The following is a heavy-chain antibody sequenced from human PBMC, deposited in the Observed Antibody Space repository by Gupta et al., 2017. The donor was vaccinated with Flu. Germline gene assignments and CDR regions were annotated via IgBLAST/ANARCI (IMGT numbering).Heavy chain of an antibody. CDR3: ARGTYGGFSEGFDS. D-gene: IGHD5-12*01. J-gene: IGHJ4*02. CDR2: IYRSGNT. CDR1: GYSISSGYF. Sequence: QVQLQESCPGLVTPSETLSLTCAVSGYSISSGYFWGWIRLPPGNGLEWLGSIYRSGNTHYNPYLQSRVTMSLDTSKNRCSLKMSSVTAADTAIYYCARGTYGGFSEGFDSWGQGTLVTVSS. V-gene: IGHV4-38-2*01.